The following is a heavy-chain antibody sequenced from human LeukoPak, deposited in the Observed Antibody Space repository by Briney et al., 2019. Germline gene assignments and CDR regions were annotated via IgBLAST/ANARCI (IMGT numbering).Heavy chain of an antibody. CDR1: GGSFSGYY. V-gene: IGHV4-34*01. CDR3: ARSGYGSGSYPDY. J-gene: IGHJ4*02. CDR2: INHSGST. D-gene: IGHD3-10*01. Sequence: PSETLSLTCAVYGGSFSGYYWSWIRQPPGKGLEWIGEINHSGSTNYNPSLKSRVTISVDTSKNQFSLKLSSVTAADTAVYYCARSGYGSGSYPDYWGQGTLVTVSS.